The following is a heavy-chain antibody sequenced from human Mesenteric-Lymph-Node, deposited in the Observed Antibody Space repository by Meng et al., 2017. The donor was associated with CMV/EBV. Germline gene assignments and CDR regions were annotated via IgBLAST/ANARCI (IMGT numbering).Heavy chain of an antibody. V-gene: IGHV3-66*02. CDR1: GFTVSSNY. CDR2: IYSGGST. CDR3: ARAERLQQLDY. Sequence: LSLTCAASGFTVSSNYMSWVRQAPGKGLEWVSVIYSGGSTYYADSVKGRFTISRDNSKNTLYLQMNSLRAEDTAVYYCARAERLQQLDYWGQGTLVTVSS. D-gene: IGHD6-13*01. J-gene: IGHJ4*02.